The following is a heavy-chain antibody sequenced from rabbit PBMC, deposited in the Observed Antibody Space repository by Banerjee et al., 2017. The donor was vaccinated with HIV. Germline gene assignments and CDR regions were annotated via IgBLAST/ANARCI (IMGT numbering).Heavy chain of an antibody. Sequence: QSLEESGGDLVKPGASLTLTCTASGLDFSYNSYMCWVRQAPGKGLEWIACIAAGSSGYTYYASWAKGRFTCSKTSSTTVTLQMTRLTAADTATYFCARDTSSSFSSYGMDLWGPGTLVTVS. D-gene: IGHD1-1*01. CDR1: GLDFSYNSY. J-gene: IGHJ6*01. CDR3: ARDTSSSFSSYGMDL. V-gene: IGHV1S40*01. CDR2: IAAGSSGYT.